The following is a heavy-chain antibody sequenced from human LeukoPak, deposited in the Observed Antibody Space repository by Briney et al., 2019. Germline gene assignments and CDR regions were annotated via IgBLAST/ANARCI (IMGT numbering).Heavy chain of an antibody. Sequence: GGSLRLSCAASGITFTSHAMSWVRQAPGKGLEWVSLISGSGGHTYYGDSVKGRFTISRDNSKSTLYLQMNSLRAEDTAVYYCAKGGVATMRDGYNYYYYYMEVGGRGTTVTVSS. V-gene: IGHV3-23*01. CDR1: GITFTSHA. CDR2: ISGSGGHT. CDR3: AKGGVATMRDGYNYYYYYMEV. D-gene: IGHD5-24*01. J-gene: IGHJ6*03.